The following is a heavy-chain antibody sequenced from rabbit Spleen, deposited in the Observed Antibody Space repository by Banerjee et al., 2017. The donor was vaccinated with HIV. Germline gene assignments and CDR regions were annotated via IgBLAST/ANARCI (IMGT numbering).Heavy chain of an antibody. J-gene: IGHJ4*01. CDR1: GFDFSRNG. CDR2: IDPVFGTT. Sequence: QEQLVESGGGLVMPGASLTLTCTASGFDFSRNGMCWVRQAPGKGLEWIGYIDPVFGTTYYASWVNGRVTISSHNAQNTLYLQLNSLTVADTATYFCARDVTDNIARVYFNLWGPGTLVTVS. V-gene: IGHV1S47*01. D-gene: IGHD4-1*01. CDR3: ARDVTDNIARVYFNL.